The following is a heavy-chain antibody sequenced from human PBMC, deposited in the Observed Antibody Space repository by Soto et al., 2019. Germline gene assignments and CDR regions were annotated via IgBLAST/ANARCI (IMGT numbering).Heavy chain of an antibody. CDR1: GGSISSGGYY. CDR3: ARAPESSDTATADDAFDI. D-gene: IGHD5-18*01. J-gene: IGHJ3*02. Sequence: PSETLSLTCTVSGGSISSGGYYWSWIRQHPGKGLEWIGYIYYSGSTYYNPSLKSRVTISVDTSKNQFSLKLSSVTAADTAVYYCARAPESSDTATADDAFDIWGQGTMVTVSS. CDR2: IYYSGST. V-gene: IGHV4-31*03.